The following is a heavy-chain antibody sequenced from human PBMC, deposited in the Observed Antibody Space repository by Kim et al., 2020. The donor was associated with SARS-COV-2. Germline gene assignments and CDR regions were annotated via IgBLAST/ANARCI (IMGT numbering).Heavy chain of an antibody. CDR2: ISSSSDTI. Sequence: GGSLRLSCVASGFTFSSYSMDWVRQAPGKGLEWLSYISSSSDTIYYADSVKGRFTISRDNAKNSLYLQMDSLRDGDTAIYYCARAPRLEAAGAFYGYFALGGPGTLFTVS. V-gene: IGHV3-48*02. CDR3: ARAPRLEAAGAFYGYFAL. D-gene: IGHD6-13*01. CDR1: GFTFSSYS. J-gene: IGHJ2*01.